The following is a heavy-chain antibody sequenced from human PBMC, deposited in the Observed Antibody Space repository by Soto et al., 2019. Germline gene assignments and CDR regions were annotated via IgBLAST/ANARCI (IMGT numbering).Heavy chain of an antibody. J-gene: IGHJ3*02. CDR1: GFSLNTSGVG. Sequence: QITLKESGPPLVKPTQTLTLTCTFSGFSLNTSGVGVGWVRQPPGRALEWLAVIYWTDDKRYSPSLKSRLSITKDTSKNQVVLTMTNMDPMDTAIFFCAHKLPVTTSASDIWGQGTMVTVSS. V-gene: IGHV2-5*01. CDR3: AHKLPVTTSASDI. D-gene: IGHD4-17*01. CDR2: IYWTDDK.